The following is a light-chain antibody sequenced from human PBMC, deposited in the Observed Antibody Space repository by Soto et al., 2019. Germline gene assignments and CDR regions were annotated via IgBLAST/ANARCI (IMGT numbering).Light chain of an antibody. J-gene: IGKJ1*01. CDR1: QSISSW. Sequence: DIQMTQSPSTLSASVGDRVTITCRASQSISSWSSWYQQKPGKAPKLLIYDASSLQSGVPSRFSGSGSGTEFTLTISGLQPDDFATYYCQHYNTYSTWTFGQGTKVDIK. CDR3: QHYNTYSTWT. CDR2: DAS. V-gene: IGKV1-5*01.